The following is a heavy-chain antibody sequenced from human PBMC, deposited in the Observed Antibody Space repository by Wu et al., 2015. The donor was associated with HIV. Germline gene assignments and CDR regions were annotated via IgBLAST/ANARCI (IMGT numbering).Heavy chain of an antibody. CDR3: ARSITMVRELKPDPNINYFYANGR. V-gene: IGHV1-69*05. CDR1: GGSFSSYP. J-gene: IGHJ6*02. D-gene: IGHD3-10*01. Sequence: QVQLVQSGAEVKKPGSTLKVSCKSSGGSFSSYPMSWVRQAPGQGLEWMGGIIPIFGAAIYAQKFQGRVTITTDDSTSTAYMELNSLRSEDTALYFCARSITMVRELKPDPNINYFYANGRLGQGTTVIVSS. CDR2: IIPIFGAA.